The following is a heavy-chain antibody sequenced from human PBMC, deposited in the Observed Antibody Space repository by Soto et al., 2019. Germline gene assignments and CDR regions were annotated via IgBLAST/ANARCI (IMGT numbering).Heavy chain of an antibody. J-gene: IGHJ6*02. Sequence: SETLSLTCTVSVDSISTYYWSWIRRPAGKGLEWIWRIDASGNTNYNPSLKSRVTISADTSKKQFSLTLTSVTAADTAVYYCARYSNNWFQTEGMDVWGQGTTVTVSS. CDR2: IDASGNT. D-gene: IGHD1-20*01. V-gene: IGHV4-4*07. CDR1: VDSISTYY. CDR3: ARYSNNWFQTEGMDV.